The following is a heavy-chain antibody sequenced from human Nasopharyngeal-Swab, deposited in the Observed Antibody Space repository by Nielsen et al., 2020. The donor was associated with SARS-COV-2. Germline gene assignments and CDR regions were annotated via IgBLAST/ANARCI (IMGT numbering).Heavy chain of an antibody. CDR2: ISSRSGYI. Sequence: GGSLRLSCAASGFTFSSYSMNWVRQAPGKGLEWVSSISSRSGYIYYADSVEGRFTISRDNAKNSLYLQMHSLRAEDTAVYYCARTRYYDSSDYYPDYWGQGTLVTVSS. J-gene: IGHJ4*02. D-gene: IGHD3-22*01. CDR3: ARTRYYDSSDYYPDY. CDR1: GFTFSSYS. V-gene: IGHV3-21*01.